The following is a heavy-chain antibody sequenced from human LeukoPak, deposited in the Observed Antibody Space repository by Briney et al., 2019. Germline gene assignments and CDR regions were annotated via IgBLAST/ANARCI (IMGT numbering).Heavy chain of an antibody. CDR1: GYTFTIYG. CDR2: ISPNNGDT. D-gene: IGHD5-24*01. CDR3: ARDGGREVATITPNWFDP. J-gene: IGHJ5*02. Sequence: APVKVSCKASGYTFTIYGISWVRQAPGQGLEWMGWISPNNGDTKYAQKLQGRVTMTTDTSTNTAYMELRSLTSDDTAVYFCARDGGREVATITPNWFDPWGQGTLVTVSS. V-gene: IGHV1-18*01.